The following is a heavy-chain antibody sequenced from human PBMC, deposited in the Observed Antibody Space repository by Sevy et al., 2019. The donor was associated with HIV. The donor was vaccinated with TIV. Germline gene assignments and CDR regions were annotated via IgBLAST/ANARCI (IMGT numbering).Heavy chain of an antibody. Sequence: GGSLRLSCAASGFTFSSYSMNWVRQAPGKGLEWVSSISSSSSYIYYADSVKGRFTISRDNAKNSLYLQMNSLRAEDTALYYCARDAQGSLGYCSSTSCYGMDVWGQGTTVTVSS. J-gene: IGHJ6*02. CDR1: GFTFSSYS. CDR3: ARDAQGSLGYCSSTSCYGMDV. D-gene: IGHD2-2*01. CDR2: ISSSSSYI. V-gene: IGHV3-21*01.